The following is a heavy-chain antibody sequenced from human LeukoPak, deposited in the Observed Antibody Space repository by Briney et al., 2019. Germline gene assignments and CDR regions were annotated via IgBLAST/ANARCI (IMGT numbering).Heavy chain of an antibody. CDR2: ISSNGGST. CDR1: GFTFSSYA. CDR3: VKASWIQLLTRFDY. Sequence: GGSLRLSCSASGFTFSSYAMHWVRQAPGKGPEYVSAISSNGGSTYYAESVKGRFTISRDNSKNTLYLQMSSLRAEDTAVYYCVKASWIQLLTRFDYWGQGTLVTVSS. D-gene: IGHD5-18*01. J-gene: IGHJ4*02. V-gene: IGHV3-64D*09.